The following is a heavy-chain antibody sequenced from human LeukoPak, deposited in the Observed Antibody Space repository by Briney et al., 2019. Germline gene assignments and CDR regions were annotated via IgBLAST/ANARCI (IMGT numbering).Heavy chain of an antibody. V-gene: IGHV7-4-1*02. D-gene: IGHD1-26*01. CDR1: GYTFTNYA. Sequence: ASVKVSCKASGYTFTNYAMNWVRQAPGQGLEWMGWINTNTGSPTYAQGFTGRFVFSLDTSVSTAYLQISSLQPDDTAVYYCARLPSGSRAVYYFDYWGQGTLVTVSS. CDR3: ARLPSGSRAVYYFDY. J-gene: IGHJ4*02. CDR2: INTNTGSP.